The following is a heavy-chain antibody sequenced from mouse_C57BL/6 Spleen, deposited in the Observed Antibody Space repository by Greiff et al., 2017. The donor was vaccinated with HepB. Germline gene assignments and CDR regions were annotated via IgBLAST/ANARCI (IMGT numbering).Heavy chain of an antibody. Sequence: EVQVVESEGGLVQPGSSMKLSCTASGFTFSDYYMAWVRQVPEKGLEWVANINYDGSSTYYLDSLKSRFIISRDNAKNILYLQMSSLKSEDTATYYCAREGYGSSPYYFDYWGKGTTLTVAS. D-gene: IGHD1-1*01. CDR2: INYDGSST. CDR3: AREGYGSSPYYFDY. CDR1: GFTFSDYY. J-gene: IGHJ2*01. V-gene: IGHV5-16*01.